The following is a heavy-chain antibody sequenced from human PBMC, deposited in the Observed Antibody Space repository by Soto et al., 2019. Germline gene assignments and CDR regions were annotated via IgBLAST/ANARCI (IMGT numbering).Heavy chain of an antibody. CDR1: GYTFTRNG. Sequence: QVQLVQSGAEVKEPGASVKVSCKPSGYTFTRNGISWVRQAPGQGLEWVGWISTNSGNTDYAHKLQGRVTLTTDTSTNTAYLELRSLRSDDTAVYYCARDKDYMLDYWGQGTLVTVSS. V-gene: IGHV1-18*01. CDR3: ARDKDYMLDY. J-gene: IGHJ4*02. D-gene: IGHD4-4*01. CDR2: ISTNSGNT.